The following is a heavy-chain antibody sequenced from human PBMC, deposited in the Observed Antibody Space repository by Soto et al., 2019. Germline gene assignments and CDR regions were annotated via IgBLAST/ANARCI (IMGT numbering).Heavy chain of an antibody. D-gene: IGHD2-21*02. V-gene: IGHV1-69*13. CDR3: ARTPPCGGDCYSGDYFDY. Sequence: SVKVSCKASGGTFSSYAISWVRQAPGQGLEWMGGIIPIFGTANYAQKFQGRVTITADESTSTAYMELSSLRSEDTAVYYCARTPPCGGDCYSGDYFDYWGQGTLVTVSS. CDR1: GGTFSSYA. CDR2: IIPIFGTA. J-gene: IGHJ4*02.